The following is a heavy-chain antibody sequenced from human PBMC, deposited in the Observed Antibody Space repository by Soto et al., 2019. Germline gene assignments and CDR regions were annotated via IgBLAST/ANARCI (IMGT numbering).Heavy chain of an antibody. D-gene: IGHD6-6*01. CDR1: GFTFSSYS. CDR3: AREYSSSGRPDY. CDR2: ISSSSSYI. Sequence: GGSLRLSCAASGFTFSSYSMNWVRQAPGKGLEWVSSISSSSSYIYYADSVKGRFTISRDNAKNSLYLQMNSLRAEDTAVYYCAREYSSSGRPDYWGQGTLVTVSS. V-gene: IGHV3-21*01. J-gene: IGHJ4*02.